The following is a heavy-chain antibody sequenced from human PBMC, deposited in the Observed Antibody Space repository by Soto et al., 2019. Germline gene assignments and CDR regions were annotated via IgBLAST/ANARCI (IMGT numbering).Heavy chain of an antibody. Sequence: SETLSLTCTVSGGSISSSSYYWGWIRQPTGKGLEWIGSINYSGSTYYNPSLKSRVTISVDTSKNQFSLKLTSVTAADTAVYYCARDKITGLFDYWGQGTLVTVSS. J-gene: IGHJ4*02. CDR1: GGSISSSSYY. V-gene: IGHV4-39*02. D-gene: IGHD2-8*02. CDR2: INYSGST. CDR3: ARDKITGLFDY.